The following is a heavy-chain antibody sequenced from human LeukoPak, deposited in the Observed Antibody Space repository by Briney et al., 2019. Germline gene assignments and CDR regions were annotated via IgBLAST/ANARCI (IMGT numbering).Heavy chain of an antibody. CDR1: GGSTSSGDYY. CDR3: ARPYYYDSRIDP. CDR2: MYYSGST. D-gene: IGHD3-22*01. Sequence: PSQTLTLTCTVSGGSTSSGDYYWSWIRQPPGKGLEWIGYMYYSGSTYYNPSLKSRVTISVDTSKNQFSLKLSSVTAADTAVYYCARPYYYDSRIDPWGQGTLVTVSS. V-gene: IGHV4-30-4*01. J-gene: IGHJ5*02.